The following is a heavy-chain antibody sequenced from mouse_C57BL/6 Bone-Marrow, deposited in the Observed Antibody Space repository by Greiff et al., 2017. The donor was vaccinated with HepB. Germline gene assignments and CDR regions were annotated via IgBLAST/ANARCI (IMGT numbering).Heavy chain of an antibody. Sequence: QVQLQQPGAELVKPGASVKLSCKASGYTFTSYWMHWVKQRPGQGLEWIGMIHPNSGSTNYNEKFKSKATLTVDKSSSPAYMQLSSLTSEDSAVYYCARTKVITTVVDYWGQGTTLTVSS. V-gene: IGHV1-64*01. J-gene: IGHJ2*01. CDR1: GYTFTSYW. D-gene: IGHD1-1*01. CDR3: ARTKVITTVVDY. CDR2: IHPNSGST.